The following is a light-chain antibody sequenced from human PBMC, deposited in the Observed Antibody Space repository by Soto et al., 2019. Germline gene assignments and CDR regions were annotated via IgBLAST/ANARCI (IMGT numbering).Light chain of an antibody. Sequence: QSALTQPPSASGSLGQSVTISCTGTSSDIGDYNYVSWYQQHAGKAPKLMIYEVSQRPSGVPDRFSGSKSGNTASLTVSGLQAEDEADYYCASYTSASTLVFGTGTKLTVL. CDR1: SSDIGDYNY. CDR2: EVS. V-gene: IGLV2-8*01. CDR3: ASYTSASTLV. J-gene: IGLJ1*01.